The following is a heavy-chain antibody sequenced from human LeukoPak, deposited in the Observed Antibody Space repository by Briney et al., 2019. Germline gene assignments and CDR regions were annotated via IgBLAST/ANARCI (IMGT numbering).Heavy chain of an antibody. CDR3: AKEYGYTYGEFDY. J-gene: IGHJ4*02. CDR2: ISGSGVST. D-gene: IGHD5-18*01. Sequence: TGGSLRLSCAASGFTFRTSGMSWVRQAPGKGLEWVSAISGSGVSTYYADSVKGRLTISRDNSKNTLYLQMNSLRAEDTAVYYCAKEYGYTYGEFDYWGQGTLVTVSS. V-gene: IGHV3-23*01. CDR1: GFTFRTSG.